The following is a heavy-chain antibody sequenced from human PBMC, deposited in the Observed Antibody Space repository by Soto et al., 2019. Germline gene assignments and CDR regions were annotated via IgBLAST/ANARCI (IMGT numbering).Heavy chain of an antibody. J-gene: IGHJ6*02. CDR1: GGSFSGYY. CDR3: ARGVRFLSWYYYYGMDV. V-gene: IGHV4-34*01. CDR2: INHSGST. Sequence: SETLSLTCAVYGGSFSGYYWSWIRQPPGKGLEWIGEINHSGSTNYNPSLKSRVTISVDTSKNQFSLKLSSVTAADTAVYYCARGVRFLSWYYYYGMDVWGQGTTVTVS. D-gene: IGHD3-3*01.